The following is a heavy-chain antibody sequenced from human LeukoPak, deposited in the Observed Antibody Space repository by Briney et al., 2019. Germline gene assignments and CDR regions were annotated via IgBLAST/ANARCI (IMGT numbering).Heavy chain of an antibody. V-gene: IGHV1-2*02. CDR2: INPKNGGT. Sequence: ASVKVSCKASGGTFSSYAISWVRQAPGQGLEWMAWINPKNGGTTYAPKFQGRVTLTRDTSISTFYMELSRLTSDDTAVYYCARGGGGDFWSRDYYMDVWGKGTTVTVS. CDR3: ARGGGGDFWSRDYYMDV. J-gene: IGHJ6*03. D-gene: IGHD3-3*01. CDR1: GGTFSSYA.